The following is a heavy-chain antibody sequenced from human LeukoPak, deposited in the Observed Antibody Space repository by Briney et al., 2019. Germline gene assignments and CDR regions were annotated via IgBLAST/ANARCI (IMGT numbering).Heavy chain of an antibody. V-gene: IGHV1-8*01. D-gene: IGHD3-3*01. J-gene: IGHJ6*02. Sequence: ASVKVSCKASGYTFTSYDINWVRQATGQGLEWMGWMNPNSGNTGYAQKFQGRVTMTRNTSISTAYMELSSLRSEDTAVYYCARVTTRFLEWLFITDYGMDVWGQGTTVTVSS. CDR3: ARVTTRFLEWLFITDYGMDV. CDR1: GYTFTSYD. CDR2: MNPNSGNT.